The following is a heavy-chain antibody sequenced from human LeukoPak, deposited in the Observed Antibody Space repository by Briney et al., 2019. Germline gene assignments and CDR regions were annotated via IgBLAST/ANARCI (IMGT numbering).Heavy chain of an antibody. CDR3: AKDAIVTTPGEAFDI. CDR2: VSSSGDRT. CDR1: GFTFSSYA. V-gene: IGHV3-23*01. J-gene: IGHJ3*02. D-gene: IGHD4-11*01. Sequence: PGGSLRLSCAASGFTFSSYAMSWVRRAPGKGLEWVSGVSSSGDRTYYADSVKGRFTISRDNSKNTLYLQMNSLRAEDTAVYYCAKDAIVTTPGEAFDIWGQGTMVTVSS.